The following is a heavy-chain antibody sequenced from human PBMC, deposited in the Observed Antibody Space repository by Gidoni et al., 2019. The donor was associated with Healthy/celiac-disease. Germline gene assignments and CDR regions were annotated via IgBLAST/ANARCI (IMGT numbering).Heavy chain of an antibody. CDR1: GYSISSGYY. J-gene: IGHJ4*02. D-gene: IGHD3-10*01. CDR3: ARSHYYGSGSVMARIPYDY. Sequence: QVQLQESGPGLVKPSETLSLTCTVSGYSISSGYYWGWIRQPPGKGLEWIGSIYHSGSTYYNPSLKSRVTISVDTSKNQFSLKLSSVTAADTAVYYCARSHYYGSGSVMARIPYDYWGQGTLVTVSS. V-gene: IGHV4-38-2*02. CDR2: IYHSGST.